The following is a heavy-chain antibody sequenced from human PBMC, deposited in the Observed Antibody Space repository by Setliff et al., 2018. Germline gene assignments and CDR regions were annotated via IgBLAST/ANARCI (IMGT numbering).Heavy chain of an antibody. J-gene: IGHJ3*02. CDR1: GYPFTDYY. V-gene: IGHV1-2*04. CDR3: ARGPAGTYAFDI. CDR2: INPNSGGT. D-gene: IGHD1-7*01. Sequence: ASVKVSCKTSGYPFTDYYMHWVRQAPGQGLEWMGWINPNSGGTNYAQKFQGWVTMTRDTSISTAYMELSRLRSDDTAVYYCARGPAGTYAFDIWGQGTMVTVSS.